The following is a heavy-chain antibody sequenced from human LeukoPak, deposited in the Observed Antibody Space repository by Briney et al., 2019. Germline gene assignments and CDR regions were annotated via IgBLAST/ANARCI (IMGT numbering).Heavy chain of an antibody. CDR3: ARVYYGMDV. Sequence: QAGGSLRLSRAASGFTFNSNGLDSVRQAPGKGLEWVAVISPDGGEESYGDSVQGRFTISRDNSKNTLYLQINNLRPEDTAVYYCARVYYGMDVWGQGTTVTVSS. V-gene: IGHV3-30*03. CDR2: ISPDGGEE. J-gene: IGHJ6*02. CDR1: GFTFNSNG.